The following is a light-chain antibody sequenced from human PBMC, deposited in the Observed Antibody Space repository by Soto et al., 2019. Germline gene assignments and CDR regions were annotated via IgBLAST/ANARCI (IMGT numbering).Light chain of an antibody. CDR3: QQYYSFPQT. Sequence: TQSPGTLSLSPGHRATLSCRASESLGSSYLAWYQQKPGKAPELLIYAASTLQSGVPSRFSGSGSGTDFTLTISCLQSEDFATYYCQQYYSFPQTFGQGTKVDIK. V-gene: IGKV1-8*01. J-gene: IGKJ1*01. CDR1: ESLGSSY. CDR2: AAS.